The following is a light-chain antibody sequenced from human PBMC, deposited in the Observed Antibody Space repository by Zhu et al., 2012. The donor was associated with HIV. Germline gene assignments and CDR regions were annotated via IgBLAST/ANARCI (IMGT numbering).Light chain of an antibody. CDR1: QSINTY. Sequence: EIVLTQSPGTLSLSPGERATLSCRASQSINTYLAWYQRKPGQAPRLLIYGASSRATGIPDRFSGSGSGTDFTLTINRLEPEDFAVYYCQQFGSSPLTFGGGTKVEIK. J-gene: IGKJ4*01. CDR3: QQFGSSPLT. CDR2: GAS. V-gene: IGKV3-20*01.